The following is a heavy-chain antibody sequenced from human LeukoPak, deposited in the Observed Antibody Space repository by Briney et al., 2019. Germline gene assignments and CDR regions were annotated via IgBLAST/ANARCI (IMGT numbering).Heavy chain of an antibody. CDR2: IYAPENT. V-gene: IGHV4-61*02. CDR3: ARGFHQYCSSSACYGPSDY. D-gene: IGHD2-2*01. J-gene: IGHJ4*02. CDR1: GGSISSDSYY. Sequence: SETLSLTXTVSGGSISSDSYYWHWIRQPAGRGLDWIGRIYAPENTNYNPSLKSRVTISVDTSKNQFSLKLSSVTAADTAVYYCARGFHQYCSSSACYGPSDYWGQGTLVTVSS.